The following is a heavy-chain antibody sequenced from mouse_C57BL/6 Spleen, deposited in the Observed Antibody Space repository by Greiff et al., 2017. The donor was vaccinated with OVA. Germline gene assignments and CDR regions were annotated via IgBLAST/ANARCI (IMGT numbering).Heavy chain of an antibody. V-gene: IGHV3-6*01. J-gene: IGHJ1*03. CDR1: GYSITSGYY. Sequence: DVKLQESGPGLVKPSQSLSLACSVTGYSITSGYYWNWIRQFPGNKLEWMGYISYDGSNNYNPSLKNRISITRDTSKNQFFLKLNSVTTEDTATYYCARNYGSAAVYFDVWGTGTTVTVSS. CDR3: ARNYGSAAVYFDV. CDR2: ISYDGSN. D-gene: IGHD2-2*01.